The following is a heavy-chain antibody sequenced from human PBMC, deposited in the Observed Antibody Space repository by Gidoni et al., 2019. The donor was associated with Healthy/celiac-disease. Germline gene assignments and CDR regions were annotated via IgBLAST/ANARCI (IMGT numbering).Heavy chain of an antibody. CDR3: ARDETTVTTTAFDI. CDR2: INHSGST. Sequence: QVQLQQWGAGLLKPSETLSLTCAVYGGSFSGYYWSWIRQPPGKGLEWIGEINHSGSTNYNPSLKSRVTISVDTSKNQFSLKLSSVTAADTAVYYCARDETTVTTTAFDIWGQGTMVTVSS. J-gene: IGHJ3*02. CDR1: GGSFSGYY. V-gene: IGHV4-34*01. D-gene: IGHD4-17*01.